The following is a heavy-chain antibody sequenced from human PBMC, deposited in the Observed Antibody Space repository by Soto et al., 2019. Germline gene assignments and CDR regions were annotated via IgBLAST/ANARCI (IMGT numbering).Heavy chain of an antibody. Sequence: PSETLSLTCTVSGGSISSSSYYWGWIRQPPGKGLEWIGSIYYSGSTYYNPSLKSRVTISVDTSKNQFSLKLSSATAADTAVYYCARQRGYCTHGVCYFDYWGQGTLVTVS. J-gene: IGHJ4*02. V-gene: IGHV4-39*01. CDR2: IYYSGST. CDR1: GGSISSSSYY. CDR3: ARQRGYCTHGVCYFDY. D-gene: IGHD2-8*01.